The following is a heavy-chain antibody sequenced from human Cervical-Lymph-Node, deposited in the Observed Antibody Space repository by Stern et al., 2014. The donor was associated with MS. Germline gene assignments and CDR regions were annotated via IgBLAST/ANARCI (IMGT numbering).Heavy chain of an antibody. J-gene: IGHJ6*02. D-gene: IGHD4-17*01. V-gene: IGHV1-69*01. CDR3: ASPVTLTVGAMDV. Sequence: QVQLVQSGAEVKKPGSSVKVSCKASGGTFSSYPINWVRQAPGQGLEWMGGIIPIFGTANYAQRFQGRFTITADESTSTAYMELSSLRSEDSAVYYCASPVTLTVGAMDVWGQGTTVTVSS. CDR2: IIPIFGTA. CDR1: GGTFSSYP.